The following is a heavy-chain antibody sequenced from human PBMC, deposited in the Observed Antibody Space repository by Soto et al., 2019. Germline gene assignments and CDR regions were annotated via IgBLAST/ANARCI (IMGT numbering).Heavy chain of an antibody. CDR3: ARAHLLWFGESGPYYFDY. CDR1: GGSISSGDYY. CDR2: IYYSGST. Sequence: PSETLSLTCTVSGGSISSGDYYWSWIRQPPGKGLEWIGYIYYSGSTYYNPSLKSRVTISVDTSKNQFSLKLSSVTAADTAVYYCARAHLLWFGESGPYYFDYWGQGTLVTVSS. V-gene: IGHV4-30-4*01. J-gene: IGHJ4*02. D-gene: IGHD3-10*01.